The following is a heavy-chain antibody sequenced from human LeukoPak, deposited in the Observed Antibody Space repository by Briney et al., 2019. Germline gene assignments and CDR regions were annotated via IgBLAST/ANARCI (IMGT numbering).Heavy chain of an antibody. Sequence: SVTVSCKASGGTFSSYVVSWVRQAPGQGLEWMGGIIPIFATTNYAQNFQGRVTITTDESTSTVYMELSSLRSEDTAVYYCARRCNSGTRPFDSWGQGTLVTVSS. CDR1: GGTFSSYV. CDR2: IIPIFATT. J-gene: IGHJ4*02. V-gene: IGHV1-69*05. D-gene: IGHD2/OR15-2a*01. CDR3: ARRCNSGTRPFDS.